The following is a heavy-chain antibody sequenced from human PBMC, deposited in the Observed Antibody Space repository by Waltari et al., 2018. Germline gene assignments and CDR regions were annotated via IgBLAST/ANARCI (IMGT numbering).Heavy chain of an antibody. CDR1: GGSFSGYY. V-gene: IGHV4-34*01. D-gene: IGHD6-19*01. Sequence: QVQLQQWGAGLLKPSETLSLTCAVYGGSFSGYYWSWIRQPPGKGLEWIGEINHSGSTNYHPSLKSRVTISVDTSKNQFSLKLSSGTAADTAVYYCAREGGSGWNDIWGQGTTVSVSS. CDR3: AREGGSGWNDI. CDR2: INHSGST. J-gene: IGHJ6*02.